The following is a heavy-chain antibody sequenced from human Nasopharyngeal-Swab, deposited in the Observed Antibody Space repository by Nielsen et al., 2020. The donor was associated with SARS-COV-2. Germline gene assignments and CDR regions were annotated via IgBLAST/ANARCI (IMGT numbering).Heavy chain of an antibody. CDR1: GGSISSSYW. CDR2: IYHSGSN. V-gene: IGHV4-4*02. CDR3: ARRIVGASGSMDV. D-gene: IGHD1-26*01. J-gene: IGHJ6*02. Sequence: SETLSLTYAVSGGSISSSYWWTWVRQPPGKWLEWIGEIYHSGSNNYNPSLKSRVTISVNKSKNHFSLKLSSVTAADTAVYYCARRIVGASGSMDVWGQGTTVTVSS.